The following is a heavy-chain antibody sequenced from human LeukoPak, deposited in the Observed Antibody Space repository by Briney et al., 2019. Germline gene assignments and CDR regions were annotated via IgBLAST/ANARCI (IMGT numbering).Heavy chain of an antibody. CDR1: GRSISRYY. CDR3: ARTGRGDYVDY. CDR2: IQYSGST. D-gene: IGHD3-10*01. Sequence: KPSETLSLTCTVSGRSISRYYWSWIRQPPGKGLEWIGYIQYSGSTNYNPSLKSRVTISVDTSKKQFSLNLSSVIAADATRYYCARTGRGDYVDYWGQGALVTVSS. J-gene: IGHJ4*02. V-gene: IGHV4-59*01.